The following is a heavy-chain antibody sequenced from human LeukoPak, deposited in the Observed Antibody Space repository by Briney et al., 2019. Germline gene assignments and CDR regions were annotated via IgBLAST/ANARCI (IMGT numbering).Heavy chain of an antibody. J-gene: IGHJ6*03. D-gene: IGHD6-19*01. V-gene: IGHV3-7*01. CDR2: IKKDGSEK. CDR1: GFTFSSHW. CDR3: ARSYSSGWQPPYYYYMDV. Sequence: PGGSLRLSCAASGFTFSSHWMSWVRQAPGKGLEWVANIKKDGSEKYYVDAVKGRFTISRDNAKTSLYLQMNSLRAEDTAVYYCARSYSSGWQPPYYYYMDVWGKGTTVTISS.